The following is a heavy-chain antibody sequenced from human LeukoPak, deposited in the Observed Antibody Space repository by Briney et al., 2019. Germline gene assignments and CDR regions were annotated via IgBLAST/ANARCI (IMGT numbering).Heavy chain of an antibody. CDR3: ARQGYGDLPFDY. V-gene: IGHV4-59*08. D-gene: IGHD4-17*01. Sequence: KTSETLSLTCTVSGGSISSYYWSWIRQPPGKGLEWIGYIYYSGTTNYNPSLKSRVTISVDTSKNQFSLQLSSVTAADTAVYYCARQGYGDLPFDYWGQGTLVTVSS. CDR1: GGSISSYY. J-gene: IGHJ4*02. CDR2: IYYSGTT.